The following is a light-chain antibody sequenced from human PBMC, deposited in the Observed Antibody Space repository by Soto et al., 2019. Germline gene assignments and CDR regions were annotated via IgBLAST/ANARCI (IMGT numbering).Light chain of an antibody. CDR1: QAISSY. CDR3: LQHDRSPYS. Sequence: DIQMTQSPSAMSVSIGDRVTITCRASQAISSYLAWFQQKSGKVPTRLIYDASTLQSGVPSRFSGSGSGTDFTLPITNVQPEDVAIYFCLQHDRSPYSFGQGTKL. CDR2: DAS. V-gene: IGKV1-17*03. J-gene: IGKJ2*03.